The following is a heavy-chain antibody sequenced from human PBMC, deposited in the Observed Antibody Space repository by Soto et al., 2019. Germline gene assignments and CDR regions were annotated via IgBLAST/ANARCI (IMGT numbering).Heavy chain of an antibody. D-gene: IGHD3-22*01. CDR3: AKAYYYDSSGYYPNDAFDI. J-gene: IGHJ3*02. V-gene: IGHV3-23*01. Sequence: EVQLLESGGGLVQPGGSLRLSCAASEFTFFNYGMSWVRQAPGKGLEWVSGISGSGGSTYYADSVKGRFTISRDNSKNTLYLQMNSLRAEDTAVYYCAKAYYYDSSGYYPNDAFDIWGQGTMVTVSS. CDR1: EFTFFNYG. CDR2: ISGSGGST.